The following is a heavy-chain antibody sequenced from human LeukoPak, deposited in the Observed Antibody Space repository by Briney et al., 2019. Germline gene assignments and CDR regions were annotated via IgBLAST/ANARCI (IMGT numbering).Heavy chain of an antibody. Sequence: SETLSLTCSVSGGSVNSDSCYWSWIRQPPGKGLERIGYIYYNRSTNYNPSLKSRVTISVDTSKNQFSLKLSSVTAADTAVYYCARGAASDYGVNNYYGMDVWGQGTTVTVSS. D-gene: IGHD4-17*01. J-gene: IGHJ6*02. CDR3: ARGAASDYGVNNYYGMDV. V-gene: IGHV4-61*01. CDR1: GGSVNSDSCY. CDR2: IYYNRST.